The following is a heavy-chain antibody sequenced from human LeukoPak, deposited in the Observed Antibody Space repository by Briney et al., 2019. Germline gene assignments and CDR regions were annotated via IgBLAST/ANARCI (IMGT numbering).Heavy chain of an antibody. CDR3: ARQQHYESSGYYDY. CDR2: IYYSGST. CDR1: GGSISSYY. V-gene: IGHV4-59*08. Sequence: SETLSLTCTVSGGSISSYYWSWLRQPPGKGLEWIGDIYYSGSTNYNPSLKSRVTISVDTSKNQFSLKLRSVTAADTAVYYCARQQHYESSGYYDYSGPGTLVTVSS. J-gene: IGHJ4*02. D-gene: IGHD3-22*01.